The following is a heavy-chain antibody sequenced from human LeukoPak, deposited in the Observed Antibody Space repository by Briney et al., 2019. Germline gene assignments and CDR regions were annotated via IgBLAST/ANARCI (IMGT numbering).Heavy chain of an antibody. CDR2: ISSSGSTI. D-gene: IGHD4-17*01. Sequence: PGGSLRLSCAASGFTFGDYYMSWIRPAPGKGLEWVSYISSSGSTIYYADSVKGRFTISRDNAKNSLYLQMNSLRAEDTAVYYCARDPSIYGDYLTSGYDYWGQGTLVTVSS. J-gene: IGHJ4*02. CDR1: GFTFGDYY. V-gene: IGHV3-11*04. CDR3: ARDPSIYGDYLTSGYDY.